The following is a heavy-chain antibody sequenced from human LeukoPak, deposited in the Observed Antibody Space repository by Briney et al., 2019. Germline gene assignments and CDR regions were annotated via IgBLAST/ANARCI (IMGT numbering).Heavy chain of an antibody. Sequence: GGSLRLSCAASGFTFSSYSMNWVRQAPGKGLEWVSYISSSSTIYYADSVKGRFTISRDNAKNSLYLQMNSLRAEDTAVYYCARDSGFYYYYYMDVWGKGTTVTVSS. CDR1: GFTFSSYS. CDR3: ARDSGFYYYYYMDV. CDR2: ISSSSTI. D-gene: IGHD3-10*01. V-gene: IGHV3-48*04. J-gene: IGHJ6*03.